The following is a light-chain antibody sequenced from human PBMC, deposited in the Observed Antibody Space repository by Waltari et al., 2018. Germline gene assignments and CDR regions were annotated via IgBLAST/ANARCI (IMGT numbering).Light chain of an antibody. V-gene: IGLV3-25*03. CDR2: KDT. CDR1: ALPRQY. J-gene: IGLJ2*01. Sequence: SYELTQPPSVSVSPGQTARITCSGDALPRQYSFWYQQRSGQAPVLVIYKDTERPSGIPERFSGSSSGTRVTLTISGVQAQDVADYYCQSTDNSGTYVVFGGGTKLTVL. CDR3: QSTDNSGTYVV.